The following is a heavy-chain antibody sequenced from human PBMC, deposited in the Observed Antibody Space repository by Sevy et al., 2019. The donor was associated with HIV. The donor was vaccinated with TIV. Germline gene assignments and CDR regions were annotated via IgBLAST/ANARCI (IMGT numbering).Heavy chain of an antibody. J-gene: IGHJ4*02. V-gene: IGHV4-59*01. Sequence: SETLSLTCTVSGGSISNYYWSWIRQPPGKGLEWIGYIYYSGSTNYHPSLKSRVTLSVDTSKKQFSLKLTSVTTADTAVYYCAKRTTQLVDYWGQGTLVTVSS. CDR2: IYYSGST. D-gene: IGHD6-6*01. CDR3: AKRTTQLVDY. CDR1: GGSISNYY.